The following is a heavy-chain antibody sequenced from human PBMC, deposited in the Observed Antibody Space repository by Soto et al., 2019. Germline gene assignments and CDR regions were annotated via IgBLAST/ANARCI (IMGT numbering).Heavy chain of an antibody. V-gene: IGHV1-69*02. CDR3: ASNLDSSRLEGSLYYYYYYMDV. D-gene: IGHD6-13*01. J-gene: IGHJ6*03. CDR2: IIPILGIA. CDR1: GGTFSSYT. Sequence: GASVKVSCKASGGTFSSYTISWVRQAPGQGLEWMGRIIPILGIANYAQKFQGRVTITADKSTSTAYMELSSLRSEDTAVYYCASNLDSSRLEGSLYYYYYYMDVWGKGTTVTVSS.